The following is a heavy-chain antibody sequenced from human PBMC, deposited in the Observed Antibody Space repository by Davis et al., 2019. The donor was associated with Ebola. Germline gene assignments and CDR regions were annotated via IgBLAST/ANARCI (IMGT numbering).Heavy chain of an antibody. J-gene: IGHJ4*02. CDR1: GYTFTSYG. D-gene: IGHD2-15*01. Sequence: ASVKVSCKASGYTFTSYGISWVRQAPGQGLEWMGRINPNSGGTNYAQKFQGRVTMTRDTSISTAYMELSRLRSDDTAVYYCARGHVEAATAGDLWGQGTLVTVSS. CDR3: ARGHVEAATAGDL. V-gene: IGHV1-2*06. CDR2: INPNSGGT.